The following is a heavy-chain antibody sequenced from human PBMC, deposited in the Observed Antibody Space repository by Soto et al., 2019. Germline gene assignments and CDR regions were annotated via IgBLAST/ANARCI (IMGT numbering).Heavy chain of an antibody. CDR3: ARAISAMIVEFDY. J-gene: IGHJ4*02. CDR1: GGTFSSYA. D-gene: IGHD3-22*01. Sequence: GASVKVSCKASGGTFSSYAISWVRQAPGQGLEWMGGIIPIFGTANYAQKFQGRVTITADESTSTAYMELSSLRSEDTAVYYCARAISAMIVEFDYWGPGTLVTVSS. CDR2: IIPIFGTA. V-gene: IGHV1-69*13.